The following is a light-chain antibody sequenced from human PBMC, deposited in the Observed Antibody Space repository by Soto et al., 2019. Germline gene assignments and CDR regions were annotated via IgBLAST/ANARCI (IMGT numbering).Light chain of an antibody. Sequence: DIQMTQSPSTLSASVGDRVTITCRASQNINIYLNWYQQKPGEAPQVLIYAASSLQSRVPTWFTGSGSGTDFTLTISSLQAEYFGTYYCQQSNRTPRTFGHGTKLEIK. CDR1: QNINIY. V-gene: IGKV1-39*01. J-gene: IGKJ2*01. CDR3: QQSNRTPRT. CDR2: AAS.